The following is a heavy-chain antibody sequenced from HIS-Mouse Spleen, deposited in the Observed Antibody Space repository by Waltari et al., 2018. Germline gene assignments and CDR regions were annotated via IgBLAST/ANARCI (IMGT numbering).Heavy chain of an antibody. CDR2: ISSSSSTI. J-gene: IGHJ5*02. CDR1: GFTFSSYS. CDR3: ARDGQLRFLEWFSNWFDP. V-gene: IGHV3-48*01. Sequence: EVQLVESGGGLVQPGGSLRLSCAASGFTFSSYSMNWVRQAPGKGLEWVSYISSSSSTIYYADSVKGRFTISRDNAKNSLYLQMNSLRAEDTAVYYCARDGQLRFLEWFSNWFDPWGQGTLVTVSS. D-gene: IGHD3-3*01.